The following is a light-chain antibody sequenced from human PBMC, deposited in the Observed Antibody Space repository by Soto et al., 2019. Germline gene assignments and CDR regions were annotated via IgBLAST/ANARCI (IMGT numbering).Light chain of an antibody. Sequence: QAVVTQPPSASGTPGQRVTISCSGSSSNIGSNYVYWYQQLPGTAPKLLIYRNNQRPSGVPDRFSGSKSGTSASLAISGLRSEDGADYYCAAWDDSLSGPVFGGGTKLTVL. CDR3: AAWDDSLSGPV. V-gene: IGLV1-47*01. CDR2: RNN. J-gene: IGLJ2*01. CDR1: SSNIGSNY.